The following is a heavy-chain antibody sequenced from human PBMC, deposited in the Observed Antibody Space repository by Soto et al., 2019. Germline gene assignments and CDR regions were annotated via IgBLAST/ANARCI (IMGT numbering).Heavy chain of an antibody. V-gene: IGHV3-30-3*01. J-gene: IGHJ4*02. CDR2: ISYDGSNK. CDR3: ARGPGGGSYLDY. Sequence: QVQLVESGGGVVQPGRSLRLSCAASGFTFSSYAMHWVRQAPGKGLEWVAVISYDGSNKYYADSVKGRFTISRDNSKNTLYLQMNSLRAEDTAVYYCARGPGGGSYLDYWGQGTLVTVSS. CDR1: GFTFSSYA. D-gene: IGHD1-26*01.